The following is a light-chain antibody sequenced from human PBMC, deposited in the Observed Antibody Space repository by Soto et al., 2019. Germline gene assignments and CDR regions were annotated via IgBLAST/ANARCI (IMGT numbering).Light chain of an antibody. CDR1: QNISSW. CDR2: KAS. J-gene: IGKJ1*01. CDR3: QHYNSYSEA. V-gene: IGKV1-5*03. Sequence: IQITQSPSTLSGSVGDRVTITCRASQNISSWLAWYQQKPGKAPKHLIYKASTLKSGVPPRFSGSGSGTEFTLTISSXQPDDFATYHCQHYNSYSEAFGQGTKVDIK.